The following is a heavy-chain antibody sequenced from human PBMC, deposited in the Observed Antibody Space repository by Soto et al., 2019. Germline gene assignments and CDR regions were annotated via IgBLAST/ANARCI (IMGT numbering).Heavy chain of an antibody. CDR3: ARVSGSYYYGMDV. Sequence: QPPGKGLEWIGYIYYSGSTYYNPSLKSRVTISVDTSKNQFSLKLSSVTAADTAVYYCARVSGSYYYGMDVWGQGTTVTV. V-gene: IGHV4-30-4*01. CDR2: IYYSGST. J-gene: IGHJ6*02. D-gene: IGHD1-26*01.